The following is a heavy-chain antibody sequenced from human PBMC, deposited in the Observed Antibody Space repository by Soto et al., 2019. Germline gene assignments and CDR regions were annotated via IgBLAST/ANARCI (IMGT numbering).Heavy chain of an antibody. Sequence: PGGSLRLSCTASGFTFGEYAMSWVRQAPGKGLEWVGRIKSKADGGTTDYAAPVKGRFTISRDESQNTLYLQMNSLKTEDTAVYYCTSLYYGHWGQGTLVTVSS. V-gene: IGHV3-15*01. CDR3: TSLYYGH. CDR2: IKSKADGGTT. CDR1: GFTFGEYA. J-gene: IGHJ4*02. D-gene: IGHD4-17*01.